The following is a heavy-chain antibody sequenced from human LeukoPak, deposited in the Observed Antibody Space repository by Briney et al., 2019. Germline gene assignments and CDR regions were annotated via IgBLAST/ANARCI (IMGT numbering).Heavy chain of an antibody. CDR2: IYSSGST. J-gene: IGHJ3*02. V-gene: IGHV4-61*02. Sequence: PSQTLSLTCTVSGGSISSGSYYWSWIRQPAGKGLEWIGRIYSSGSTNYNPSLKSRVTISQDTSKNQVSLKLSSVTAADTAVYYCARDPRYSSSAHVFDIWGQGTMVTVPS. D-gene: IGHD6-6*01. CDR1: GGSISSGSYY. CDR3: ARDPRYSSSAHVFDI.